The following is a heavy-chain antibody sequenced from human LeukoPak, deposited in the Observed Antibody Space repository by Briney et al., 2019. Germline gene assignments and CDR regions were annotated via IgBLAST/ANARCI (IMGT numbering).Heavy chain of an antibody. V-gene: IGHV1-24*01. D-gene: IGHD6-13*01. CDR3: ATVRYSSSWSPYFDY. J-gene: IGHJ4*02. CDR2: FDPEDGET. Sequence: ASVKVSCKVSGYTLTELSMHWVRQAPGKGLEWMGGFDPEDGETIYAQKFQGRVTMTEDTSTDTAYMELSSLRSEDTAVYYCATVRYSSSWSPYFDYWGQGTLVTVSS. CDR1: GYTLTELS.